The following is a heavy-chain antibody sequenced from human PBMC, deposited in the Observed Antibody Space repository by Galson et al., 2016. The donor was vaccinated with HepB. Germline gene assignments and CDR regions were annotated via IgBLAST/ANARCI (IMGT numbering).Heavy chain of an antibody. Sequence: SLRLSCAASGFTFSTYGMHRVRQAPGKGLEWVALISYDGKSESYADSVKGRVTISRDNSKSTVNLHMNSLRPEDTAVYYCARDLGGYSGYGGNYFGMDVWGQGTTVTVS. CDR3: ARDLGGYSGYGGNYFGMDV. J-gene: IGHJ6*02. CDR1: GFTFSTYG. V-gene: IGHV3-30*03. D-gene: IGHD5-12*01. CDR2: ISYDGKSE.